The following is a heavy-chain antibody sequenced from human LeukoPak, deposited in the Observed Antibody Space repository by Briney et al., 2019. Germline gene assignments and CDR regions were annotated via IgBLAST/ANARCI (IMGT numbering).Heavy chain of an antibody. D-gene: IGHD3/OR15-3a*01. CDR1: GGSISSGGYS. CDR2: IYHSGST. J-gene: IGHJ4*02. V-gene: IGHV4-30-2*01. CDR3: TKEYEFVFDY. Sequence: SQTLSLTCAVSGGSISSGGYSWSWIRQPPGKSLEWIGYIYHSGSTYYNPSLKSLVTISVDSSKNQFSLKLSSVTAADTAVYYCTKEYEFVFDYWGQGTLVTVSS.